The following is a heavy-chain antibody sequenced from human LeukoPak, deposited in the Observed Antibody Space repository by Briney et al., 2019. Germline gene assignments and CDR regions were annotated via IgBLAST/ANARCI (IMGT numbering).Heavy chain of an antibody. CDR3: ARDHHSGALDY. D-gene: IGHD1-26*01. CDR1: GFTLSTAW. V-gene: IGHV3-7*01. CDR2: INQGGSVT. Sequence: QTGGSLRLSCAPSGFTLSTAWMTWVRQAPGKGLEWLGNINQGGSVTNYVDSVKGRFSISRDNAKNTMYLQMSSLRVEDTAVYYCARDHHSGALDYWGQGTLVTVSS. J-gene: IGHJ4*02.